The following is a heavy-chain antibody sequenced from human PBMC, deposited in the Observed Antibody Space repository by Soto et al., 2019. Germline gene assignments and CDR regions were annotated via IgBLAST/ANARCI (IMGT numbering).Heavy chain of an antibody. J-gene: IGHJ6*03. Sequence: HPGGSLRLSCAASGFTFSSYWMSWVRQAPGKGLEWVSYISKSSSTIYYADSVKGRFTISRDNAKNSLYPQMNSLRAEDTAVYYCARDRVVPSWIYYYYIDVWGKGTTVTVSS. V-gene: IGHV3-48*01. CDR1: GFTFSSYW. CDR2: ISKSSSTI. D-gene: IGHD2-21*01. CDR3: ARDRVVPSWIYYYYIDV.